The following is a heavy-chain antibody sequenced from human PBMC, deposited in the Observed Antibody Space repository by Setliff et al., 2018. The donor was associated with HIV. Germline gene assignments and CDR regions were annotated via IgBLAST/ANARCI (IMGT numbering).Heavy chain of an antibody. J-gene: IGHJ4*02. Sequence: AGESLKISCTASGFPFSLYSMNWVRQTPGRGLEWVSSINGNTLYISYAASVRRRFTISRDNAKGSLYLQLTSLRPEDTGVYFCASVGSSTSLDYWGQGILVTVSS. CDR3: ASVGSSTSLDY. D-gene: IGHD6-13*01. CDR2: INGNTLYI. V-gene: IGHV3-21*06. CDR1: GFPFSLYS.